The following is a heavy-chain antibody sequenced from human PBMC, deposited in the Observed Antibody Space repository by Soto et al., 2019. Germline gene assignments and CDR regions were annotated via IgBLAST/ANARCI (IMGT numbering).Heavy chain of an antibody. CDR3: ARRTTIFYWFGS. CDR2: IYYSGST. J-gene: IGHJ5*01. V-gene: IGHV4-31*03. D-gene: IGHD3-9*01. Sequence: PSETQSVTCTVSGGSISSGGCYWSWIRQHPGKGLEWIGYIYYSGSTYYNPSLKSRVTISVDTSKNQFSLKLSSVTAADTAVYYCARRTTIFYWFGSWGQGTPVTVSS. CDR1: GGSISSGGCY.